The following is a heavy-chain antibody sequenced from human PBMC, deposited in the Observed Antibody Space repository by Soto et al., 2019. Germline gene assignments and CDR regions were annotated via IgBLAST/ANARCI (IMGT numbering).Heavy chain of an antibody. J-gene: IGHJ4*02. V-gene: IGHV3-48*01. CDR3: ATVCRFCSGSNSLY. D-gene: IGHD2-15*01. CDR1: GFTFSNYA. Sequence: EVQLVESGGALVQPGGSLRLSCVASGFTFSNYAMNWVRQAPGKGLEWVSYISTGDSPIYYADSVKGRFTISRDNAKKSLYLQMISLRAEDTAVYYCATVCRFCSGSNSLYWGRGTLVTVSS. CDR2: ISTGDSPI.